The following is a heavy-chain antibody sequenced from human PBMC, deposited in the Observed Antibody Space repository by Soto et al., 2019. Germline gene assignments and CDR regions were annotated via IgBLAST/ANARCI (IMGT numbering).Heavy chain of an antibody. D-gene: IGHD3-3*01. CDR1: GDSFTSYG. CDR2: ISAYNGNT. CDR3: ARDVAVFWSGYKYYYGMDV. V-gene: IGHV1-18*01. Sequence: QVQLVQSGAEVKKPGASVKVSCKASGDSFTSYGISWVRQAPGQGLEWMGWISAYNGNTNYAQKLQGRVTMTTDTSTSTDYMELRWMRADDTGVYYFARDVAVFWSGYKYYYGMDVWGQGTTVTVSS. J-gene: IGHJ6*02.